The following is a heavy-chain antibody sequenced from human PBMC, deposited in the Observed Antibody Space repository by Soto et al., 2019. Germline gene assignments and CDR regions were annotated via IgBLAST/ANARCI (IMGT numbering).Heavy chain of an antibody. J-gene: IGHJ4*02. Sequence: GGSLRLSCEASGFTFSNYAMNWVRQAPGKGLEWVSSITSSSGYIHYADSVKGRFTISRDNARNSLFLQVNSLRADDSAVYYCARDFGGYSGYFDSWGQGTLVTVSS. CDR3: ARDFGGYSGYFDS. D-gene: IGHD2-15*01. CDR2: ITSSSGYI. V-gene: IGHV3-21*01. CDR1: GFTFSNYA.